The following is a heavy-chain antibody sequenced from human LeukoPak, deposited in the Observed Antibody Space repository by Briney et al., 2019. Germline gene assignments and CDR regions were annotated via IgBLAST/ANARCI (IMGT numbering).Heavy chain of an antibody. CDR2: SKSDGSST. J-gene: IGHJ5*02. V-gene: IGHV3-74*01. CDR3: ARSDWFDP. Sequence: GGSLRLSCAASGFTFSSYWMNWVRQVPGKGLVWVSRSKSDGSSTSYADSVKGRFTISRDNAKNTLYLQMNSLRVEDTAVYYCARSDWFDPWGQGTLVIVSS. CDR1: GFTFSSYW.